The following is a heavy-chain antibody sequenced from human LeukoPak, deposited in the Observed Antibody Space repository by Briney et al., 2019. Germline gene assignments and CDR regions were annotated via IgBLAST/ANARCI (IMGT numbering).Heavy chain of an antibody. J-gene: IGHJ4*02. Sequence: GSLRLSCAASGFTFSTFAMIWVRQPPGKGLEWIGYIYYSGSTNYNPSLKSRVTISVDTSKNQFSLKLSSVTAADTAVYYCARIVLGSSGYLGNWGQGTLVTVSS. CDR3: ARIVLGSSGYLGN. V-gene: IGHV4-59*12. CDR1: GFTFSTFA. D-gene: IGHD3-22*01. CDR2: IYYSGST.